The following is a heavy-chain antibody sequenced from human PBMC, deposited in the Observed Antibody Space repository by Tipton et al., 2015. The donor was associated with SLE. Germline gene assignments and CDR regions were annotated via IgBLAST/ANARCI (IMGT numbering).Heavy chain of an antibody. D-gene: IGHD1-1*01. CDR1: GDSMNSGAFY. J-gene: IGHJ3*02. V-gene: IGHV4-39*01. Sequence: TLSLTCTVSGDSMNSGAFYWSWLRQPPGKGLEWIGEINHSGSTNYNPSLKSRVTISVDTSKNQFSLKLSSVTAADTAVYYCARHLMGTTGTTEAFDIWGQGTMVTVSS. CDR3: ARHLMGTTGTTEAFDI. CDR2: INHSGST.